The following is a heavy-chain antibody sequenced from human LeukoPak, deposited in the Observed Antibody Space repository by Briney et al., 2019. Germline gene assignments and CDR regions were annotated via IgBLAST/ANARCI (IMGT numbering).Heavy chain of an antibody. CDR1: GFTFTNHA. V-gene: IGHV3-23*01. J-gene: IGHJ4*02. CDR2: ISGIGGST. D-gene: IGHD5-24*01. CDR3: AREVEGELPDY. Sequence: GGSLRLSCAASGFTFTNHAMSWVRQAPGKGLEWVSTISGIGGSTYYADSVKGRFTISRDNAKNTLHLQMNSLRAEDTAVYYCAREVEGELPDYWGQGTLVTVSS.